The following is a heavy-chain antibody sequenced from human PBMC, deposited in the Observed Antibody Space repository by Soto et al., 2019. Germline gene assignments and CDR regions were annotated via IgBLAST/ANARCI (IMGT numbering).Heavy chain of an antibody. D-gene: IGHD6-13*01. J-gene: IGHJ2*01. Sequence: GGSLRLSCAASGFTFSSYAMSWVRQAPGKGLEWVSAISGSGGSTYYADSVKGRFTISRDNPKNTLYLQMNSLRAEDTAVYYCVRPPLVNWYFDIWGRGTLVTVSS. V-gene: IGHV3-23*01. CDR3: VRPPLVNWYFDI. CDR2: ISGSGGST. CDR1: GFTFSSYA.